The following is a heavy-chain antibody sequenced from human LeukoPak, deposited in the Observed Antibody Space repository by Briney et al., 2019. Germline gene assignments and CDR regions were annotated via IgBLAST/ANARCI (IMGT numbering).Heavy chain of an antibody. D-gene: IGHD3-10*01. CDR3: AKAPATGEGYYFYYMDV. Sequence: GGSLRLSCAASGFTFKTYAMSWVRQAPGKGPEWVASVNGRGATTYYADSVRGRFTISRDNSKNTVYLQMISLGADDTAVYFCAKAPATGEGYYFYYMDVWGKGTTVTVSS. CDR1: GFTFKTYA. CDR2: VNGRGATT. V-gene: IGHV3-23*01. J-gene: IGHJ6*03.